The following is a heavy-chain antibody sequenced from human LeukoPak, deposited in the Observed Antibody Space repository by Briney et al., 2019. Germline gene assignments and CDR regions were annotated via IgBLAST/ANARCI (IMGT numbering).Heavy chain of an antibody. CDR2: ISGDGSGT. Sequence: PGGSLTLSCAASGFTFSTHWKYWVRQAPGKELVWVSRISGDGSGTIYADSVKGRFTISRDNAKDTLYLQMTSQRVEDTAVYSCASLLPPYHGSGGYGMDVWGQATTVAVSS. V-gene: IGHV3-74*01. J-gene: IGHJ6*02. D-gene: IGHD3-10*01. CDR1: GFTFSTHW. CDR3: ASLLPPYHGSGGYGMDV.